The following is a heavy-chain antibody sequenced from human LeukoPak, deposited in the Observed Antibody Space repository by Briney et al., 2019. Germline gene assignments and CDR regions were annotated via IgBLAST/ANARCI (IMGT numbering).Heavy chain of an antibody. CDR1: GDSITNYY. J-gene: IGHJ4*02. D-gene: IGHD3-10*01. CDR2: IPYSGST. Sequence: PSETLSLTCTVSGDSITNYYWSFIRQTAGKGLEWIGYIPYSGSTNYNPSLKSRVTISVDTSRSQFSLKLSSVTAADTAVYYCARGRLGGSGSYYNVLDYWGQGTLVTVSS. V-gene: IGHV4-59*01. CDR3: ARGRLGGSGSYYNVLDY.